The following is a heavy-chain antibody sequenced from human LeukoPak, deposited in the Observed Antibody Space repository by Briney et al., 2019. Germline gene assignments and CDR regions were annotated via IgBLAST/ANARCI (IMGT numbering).Heavy chain of an antibody. CDR2: ISVSGNT. V-gene: IGHV3-23*01. Sequence: GGSLRLSCAASGFTLSSYAMSWVRQGPGKGLEWVSAISVSGNTYHADSVKGRFTISRDNSKNTLYLQMNSLRAEDTAVYYCAKGVGAAAGTGGYYFDYWGQGTLVTVSS. CDR1: GFTLSSYA. CDR3: AKGVGAAAGTGGYYFDY. D-gene: IGHD6-13*01. J-gene: IGHJ4*02.